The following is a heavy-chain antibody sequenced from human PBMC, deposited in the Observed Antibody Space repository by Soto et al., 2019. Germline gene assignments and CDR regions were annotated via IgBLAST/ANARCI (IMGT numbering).Heavy chain of an antibody. D-gene: IGHD3-22*01. Sequence: GESRKISCRTSGYRFTSYWIAWVCQMPGKGLEWMGIIFPSDSDTRYSPSFQGQVTISADRSTSTVFLQWASLKASDTAVYFCARKDKSGYFNWFDPWGQGTLVTVSS. J-gene: IGHJ5*02. V-gene: IGHV5-51*01. CDR1: GYRFTSYW. CDR3: ARKDKSGYFNWFDP. CDR2: IFPSDSDT.